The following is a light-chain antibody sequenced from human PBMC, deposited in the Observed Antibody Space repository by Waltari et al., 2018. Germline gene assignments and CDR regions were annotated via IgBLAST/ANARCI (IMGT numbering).Light chain of an antibody. CDR1: QSLLHRNGYNY. CDR2: LGS. V-gene: IGKV2-28*01. J-gene: IGKJ1*01. Sequence: IVMTQSPLALPVTLSAPASISSTSCQSLLHRNGYNYLDWYLKKPGPSPQLLIYLGSNRASGVPDRFSGSGSGTDFTLKISRVEAEDVGVYYCMQALQTPRTFGQGTKVEIK. CDR3: MQALQTPRT.